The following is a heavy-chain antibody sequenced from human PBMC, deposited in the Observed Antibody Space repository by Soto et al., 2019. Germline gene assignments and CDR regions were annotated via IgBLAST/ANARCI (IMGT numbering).Heavy chain of an antibody. D-gene: IGHD6-6*01. Sequence: EVQLLESGGGLVQPGGSLRLSCAASGFTFSSYAMSWVRQAPGKGLEWVANIKQDGSEKYYVDSVKGRFTISRDNAKNSLYLQMNSLRAEDTAVYYCARAALRGYYFDYWGQGTLVTVSS. CDR2: IKQDGSEK. CDR1: GFTFSSYA. CDR3: ARAALRGYYFDY. J-gene: IGHJ4*02. V-gene: IGHV3-7*03.